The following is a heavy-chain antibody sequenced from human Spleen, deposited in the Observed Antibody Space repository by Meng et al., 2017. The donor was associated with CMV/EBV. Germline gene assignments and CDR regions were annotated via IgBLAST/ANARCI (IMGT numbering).Heavy chain of an antibody. CDR1: GGTFSSYA. CDR3: ARRPLSVGGTSVDY. V-gene: IGHV1-18*01. CDR2: ISAYNGNT. J-gene: IGHJ4*02. D-gene: IGHD1-26*01. Sequence: ASVKVSCKASGGTFSSYAISWVRQAPGQGLEWMGGISAYNGNTNYAQKVQGRVTMTTDTSTSTAYMELRSLRTDDTAVYYCARRPLSVGGTSVDYWGQGTLVTVSS.